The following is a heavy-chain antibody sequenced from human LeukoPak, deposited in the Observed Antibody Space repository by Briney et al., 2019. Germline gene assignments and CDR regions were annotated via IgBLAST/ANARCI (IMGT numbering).Heavy chain of an antibody. CDR2: ISNNGGYT. CDR1: GFTFSSST. Sequence: GGSLRLSCAASGFTFSSSTMSWFRRAPGKGLEWVSAISNNGGYTYYADSVQGRFTISRDNSKSTLCLQMNSLRAEDTAVYYCLRGMSNWGQGTLVTVSS. CDR3: LRGMSN. V-gene: IGHV3-23*01. J-gene: IGHJ4*02.